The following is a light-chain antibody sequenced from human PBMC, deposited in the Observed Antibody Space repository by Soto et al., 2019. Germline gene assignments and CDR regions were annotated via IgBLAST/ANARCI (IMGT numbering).Light chain of an antibody. J-gene: IGLJ1*01. CDR1: SSDVGGYNY. CDR2: EVN. CDR3: SSYAGSSNV. Sequence: ALTQPPSASGSPGQSVAISCTGTSSDVGGYNYVSWYQQHPGKAPKLMIYEVNKRPSGVPDRFSGSKSGNTASLTVSGLQAEDEADYYCSSYAGSSNVFGTGTKLTVL. V-gene: IGLV2-8*01.